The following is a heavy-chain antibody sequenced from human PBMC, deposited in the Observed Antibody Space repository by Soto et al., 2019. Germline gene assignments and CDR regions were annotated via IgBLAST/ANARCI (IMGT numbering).Heavy chain of an antibody. CDR2: ISSGSSYI. CDR1: GFTFSSYS. J-gene: IGHJ4*02. CDR3: ARAKDIVVVVAATPGVDY. D-gene: IGHD2-15*01. Sequence: EVQLVESGGGLVKPGGSLRLSCAASGFTFSSYSMNWVRQAPGKGLEWVSSISSGSSYIYYADSVKGRFTISRDNAKNSLYLQMNSLRAEDTAVYYCARAKDIVVVVAATPGVDYWGQGTLVTVSS. V-gene: IGHV3-21*01.